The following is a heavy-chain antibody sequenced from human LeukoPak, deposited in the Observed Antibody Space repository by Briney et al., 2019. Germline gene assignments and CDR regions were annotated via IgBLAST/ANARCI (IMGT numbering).Heavy chain of an antibody. Sequence: SETLSLTCTVSGGSISSYYWSWIRQPPGRGLEWIRYIYYSGTTNYNTSLKSRVTISVDTSKNQFSLKLSSVTAADTAVYYCARAEYDYVWGAPAFDIWGQGTMVTVSS. V-gene: IGHV4-59*01. J-gene: IGHJ3*02. CDR2: IYYSGTT. CDR1: GGSISSYY. D-gene: IGHD3-16*01. CDR3: ARAEYDYVWGAPAFDI.